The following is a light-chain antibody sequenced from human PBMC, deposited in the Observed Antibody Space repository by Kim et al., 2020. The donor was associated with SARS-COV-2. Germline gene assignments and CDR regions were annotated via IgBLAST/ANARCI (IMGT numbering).Light chain of an antibody. CDR1: HNVDIC. Sequence: PGGSATLSCRASHNVDICFTWYQQAPGQGPRLLNYDAAVRAGGIPDKFSGSRSGAYFTLALGSLPPEDFAIYYCQQRGSLPPALTFGRGNKVEIK. CDR2: DAA. V-gene: IGKV3-11*01. CDR3: QQRGSLPPALT. J-gene: IGKJ4*01.